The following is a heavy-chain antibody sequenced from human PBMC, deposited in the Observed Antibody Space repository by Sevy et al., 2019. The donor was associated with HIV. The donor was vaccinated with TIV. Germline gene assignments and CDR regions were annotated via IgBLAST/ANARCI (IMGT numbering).Heavy chain of an antibody. D-gene: IGHD3-10*01. CDR3: AKASVVRYIGEEDY. CDR1: GFTFSSYG. V-gene: IGHV3-30*02. CDR2: IRYDGSNK. Sequence: GGSLRLSCAASGFTFSSYGMHWVRQAPGKGLEWVAFIRYDGSNKYYADSVKGRFTISRDNSKNTLYLQMNSLRAEDTAVYYCAKASVVRYIGEEDYWGQGTLVTASS. J-gene: IGHJ4*02.